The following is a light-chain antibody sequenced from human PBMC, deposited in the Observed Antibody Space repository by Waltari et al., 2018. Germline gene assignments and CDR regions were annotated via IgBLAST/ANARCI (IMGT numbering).Light chain of an antibody. J-gene: IGLJ2*01. CDR2: SND. V-gene: IGLV1-44*01. CDR1: SSNIGSNN. Sequence: QSVLTQPPSASGTPGQRVIISCSGSSSNIGSNNVNWYQKLPGRAPKALIFSNDQWPSGVPARFTGSKSGTGASLAISGLQSEDEAEYYCATWDDSLNAVVFGGGTKLTVL. CDR3: ATWDDSLNAVV.